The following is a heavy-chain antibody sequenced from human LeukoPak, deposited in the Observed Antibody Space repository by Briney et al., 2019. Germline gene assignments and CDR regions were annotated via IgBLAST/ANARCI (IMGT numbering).Heavy chain of an antibody. J-gene: IGHJ4*02. CDR2: ISWNSGSI. CDR3: AKGIYDILTGSSYYFDY. D-gene: IGHD3-9*01. CDR1: GFNFVDYA. V-gene: IGHV3-9*01. Sequence: GGSLRLSCAASGFNFVDYAMHWVRQAPGKGLEWASGISWNSGSIGYADSVKGRFTISRDNAKNSLYLQMNSLRAEDTALYYCAKGIYDILTGSSYYFDYWGQGTLVTVSS.